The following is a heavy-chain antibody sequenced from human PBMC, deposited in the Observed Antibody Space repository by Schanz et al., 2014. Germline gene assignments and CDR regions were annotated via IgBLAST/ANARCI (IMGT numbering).Heavy chain of an antibody. D-gene: IGHD1-1*01. CDR3: AKKVPAYNPFDS. J-gene: IGHJ4*02. V-gene: IGHV3-23*01. CDR1: GFTFRGYA. CDR2: ISGSGGNT. Sequence: EVQLLESGGGLVQPGGSLRLSCAASGFTFRGYAMSWVRQAPGRGLEWVSIISGSGGNTYYADAVRGRFTISRDNSKTTVYLQMNSLRAEDTAVYFCAKKVPAYNPFDSWGQGTLVTVSS.